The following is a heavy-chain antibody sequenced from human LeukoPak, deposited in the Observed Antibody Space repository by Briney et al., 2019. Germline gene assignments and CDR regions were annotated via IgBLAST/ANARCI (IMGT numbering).Heavy chain of an antibody. J-gene: IGHJ3*02. D-gene: IGHD4-17*01. V-gene: IGHV4-39*07. CDR1: GGSISSSTYY. CDR2: IDYSGST. Sequence: PSETLSLTCTVPGGSISSSTYYWGWIRQPPGKGLEWIGSIDYSGSTSYNPSLKSRVTISVDRSKNQFSLKLSSVTAADTAVYYCASYAATVTDAFDIWGQGTMVTVSS. CDR3: ASYAATVTDAFDI.